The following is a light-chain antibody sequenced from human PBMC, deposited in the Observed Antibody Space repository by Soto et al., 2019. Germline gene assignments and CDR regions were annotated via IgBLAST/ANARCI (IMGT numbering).Light chain of an antibody. Sequence: DIQLTQSPSFLSASVGDRVTITCRASPGISSYLAWYQQKPGKAPKLLIYAASTLQSGVPSRFSGSGSGTEFTLTISSLQPEDLATYYCQQLRAFGQGTKVEIK. J-gene: IGKJ1*01. CDR1: PGISSY. CDR3: QQLRA. CDR2: AAS. V-gene: IGKV1-9*01.